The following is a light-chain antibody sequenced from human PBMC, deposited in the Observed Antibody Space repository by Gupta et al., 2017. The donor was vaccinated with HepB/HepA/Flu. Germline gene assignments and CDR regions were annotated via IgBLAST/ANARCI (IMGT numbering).Light chain of an antibody. V-gene: IGLV2-14*03. J-gene: IGLJ2*01. Sequence: QSALTQPASVSGSPGQSIAISCTATSSDVGNFNYVSWYQQHPGKAPKLIIYDLSNRPSGVSNRFSGSKSGNTGSLTISGLQAEDEAHYYCSLYTSSIPVAFGGGTNLTVL. CDR1: SSDVGNFNY. CDR3: SLYTSSIPVA. CDR2: DLS.